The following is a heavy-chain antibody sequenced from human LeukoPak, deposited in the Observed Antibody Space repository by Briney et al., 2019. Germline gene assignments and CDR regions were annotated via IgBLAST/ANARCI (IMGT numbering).Heavy chain of an antibody. D-gene: IGHD2-8*01. CDR2: INTNTGNP. J-gene: IGHJ6*03. CDR1: GYTFTSYA. CDR3: ARDAMVNASVYYMDV. V-gene: IGHV7-4-1*02. Sequence: ASVKVSCKASGYTFTSYAMNWVRQAPGQGLEWMGWINTNTGNPTYAQGFTGRFVFSLDTSVSTAYLQISSLKAEDTAVYYCARDAMVNASVYYMDVWGKGTTVTVSS.